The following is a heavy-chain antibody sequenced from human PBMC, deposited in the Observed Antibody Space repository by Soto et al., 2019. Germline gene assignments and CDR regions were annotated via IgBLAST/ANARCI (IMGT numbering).Heavy chain of an antibody. J-gene: IGHJ5*02. CDR3: ARRPAGIAEPSWFDP. CDR2: IYYSGST. D-gene: IGHD6-13*01. CDR1: GGSISSSSYY. Sequence: QLQLQESGPGLVKPSETLSLTCTVSGGSISSSSYYWGWIRQPPGKGLEWIGSIYYSGSTYYNPSHKSRVTISVNTSRNKFSLKLSSVTAANTAVYYCARRPAGIAEPSWFDPWGQGTLVTVSS. V-gene: IGHV4-39*01.